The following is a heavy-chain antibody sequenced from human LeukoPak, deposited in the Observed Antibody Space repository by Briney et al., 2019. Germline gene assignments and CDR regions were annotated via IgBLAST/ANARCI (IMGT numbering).Heavy chain of an antibody. CDR3: ARDRDFDWLSNLDAFDI. V-gene: IGHV3-30-3*01. CDR2: ISYDGSNK. J-gene: IGHJ3*02. D-gene: IGHD3-9*01. Sequence: GGSLRLSCAASGFTFSSYAMHWVRQAPGKGLEWVAVISYDGSNKYYADSVKGRFTISRDNSKNTLYLQMNSLRAEDTAVYYCARDRDFDWLSNLDAFDIWGQGTMVTVSS. CDR1: GFTFSSYA.